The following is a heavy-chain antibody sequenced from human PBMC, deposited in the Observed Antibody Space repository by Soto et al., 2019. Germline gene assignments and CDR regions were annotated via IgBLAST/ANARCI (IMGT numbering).Heavy chain of an antibody. CDR2: ISEDGTVQ. V-gene: IGHV3-30*03. Sequence: PGGSLRLSCVASGFTIGGYGMHWVRQAPGRGLECVAVISEDGTVQRYLDAVKGRFYISRENPKNTLSLQMYRLSPEDTSVYFCASEFQRGLHAFDIWGQGTVVTV. J-gene: IGHJ3*02. CDR3: ASEFQRGLHAFDI. D-gene: IGHD4-17*01. CDR1: GFTIGGYG.